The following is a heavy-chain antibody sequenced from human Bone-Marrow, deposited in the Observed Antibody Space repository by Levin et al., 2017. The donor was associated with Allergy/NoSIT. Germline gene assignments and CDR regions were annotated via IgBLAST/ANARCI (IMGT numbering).Heavy chain of an antibody. V-gene: IGHV4-30-4*01. J-gene: IGHJ5*02. CDR2: IYYTGRT. D-gene: IGHD4-17*01. Sequence: PSETLSLTCTVSGASISSVDYYWSWIRQTPGKGLEWIGYIYYTGRTYYNPSLKSRVIISEDKSKNQFSLELPSVTAADTAVYYCARGGTSVLEMGNWFDPWGQGTLVTVTS. CDR1: GASISSVDYY. CDR3: ARGGTSVLEMGNWFDP.